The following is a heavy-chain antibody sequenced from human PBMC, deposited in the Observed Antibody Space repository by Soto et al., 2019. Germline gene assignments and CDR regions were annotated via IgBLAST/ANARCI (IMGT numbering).Heavy chain of an antibody. D-gene: IGHD1-26*01. CDR3: AKGDPKWDLIDY. CDR2: ISWNGGSL. J-gene: IGHJ4*02. V-gene: IGHV3-9*01. Sequence: EVQLVESGGGLVQPGRSLRLSCAASGFTFDDYAMQWVRQAPGKGLEWVAGISWNGGSLDYADSVKGRFTISRDNAKNTLYLQMNSLRAEDTAVYYCAKGDPKWDLIDYWGQGTLVTVSS. CDR1: GFTFDDYA.